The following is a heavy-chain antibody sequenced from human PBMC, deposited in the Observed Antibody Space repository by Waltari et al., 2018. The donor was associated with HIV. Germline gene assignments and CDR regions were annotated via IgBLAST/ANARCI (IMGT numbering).Heavy chain of an antibody. CDR2: INPNKGAT. J-gene: IGHJ5*02. V-gene: IGHV1-2*02. CDR3: ARPLPYCSTSSCPYFDP. Sequence: QVQLVQSGAEVKKPGASVKVSCKASGYTFTGYYMHWVRQAPGQGLEWMGWINPNKGATNYAQKFQGRVTMTRDTSISTAYMELNSLRSHDTAFYYCARPLPYCSTSSCPYFDPWGQGTLVTVSS. CDR1: GYTFTGYY. D-gene: IGHD2-2*01.